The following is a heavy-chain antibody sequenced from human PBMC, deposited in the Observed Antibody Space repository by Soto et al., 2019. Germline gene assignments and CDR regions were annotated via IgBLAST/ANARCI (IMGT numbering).Heavy chain of an antibody. Sequence: PSETLSLTCPVSGGSISSYYWSWIRHPPGKGLEWIGYIYYSGSPNYNPPLKSRVTISVDTSKNQFSLKLSSVTAADTAVYYCASGDKNLKFDYWGQGTLVTVSS. CDR1: GGSISSYY. J-gene: IGHJ4*02. CDR2: IYYSGSP. CDR3: ASGDKNLKFDY. D-gene: IGHD7-27*01. V-gene: IGHV4-59*01.